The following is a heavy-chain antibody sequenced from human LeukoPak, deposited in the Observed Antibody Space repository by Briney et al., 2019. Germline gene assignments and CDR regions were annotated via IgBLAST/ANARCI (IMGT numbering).Heavy chain of an antibody. Sequence: SVKVSCKASGGTFSSYAISWVRQAPGQGLEWMGGIIPIFGTANYAQKLQGRVTITADESTSTAYMELSSLRSEDTAVYYCARGVRELRYFDWLFNWGQGTLVTVSS. CDR2: IIPIFGTA. V-gene: IGHV1-69*13. J-gene: IGHJ4*02. CDR1: GGTFSSYA. CDR3: ARGVRELRYFDWLFN. D-gene: IGHD3-9*01.